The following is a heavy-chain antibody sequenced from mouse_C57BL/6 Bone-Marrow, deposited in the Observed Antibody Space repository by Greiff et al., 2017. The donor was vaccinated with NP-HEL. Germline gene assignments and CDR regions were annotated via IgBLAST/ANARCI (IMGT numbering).Heavy chain of an antibody. D-gene: IGHD4-1*01. Sequence: VQLKESGAELVRPGASVKLSCTASGFNIKDDYMHWVKQRPEQGLEWIGWIDPENGDTEYASKFQGKATITADTSSNTAYLQLSSLTSEDTAVYYCTTFTGTDYWGQGTTLTVSS. CDR1: GFNIKDDY. CDR3: TTFTGTDY. V-gene: IGHV14-4*01. CDR2: IDPENGDT. J-gene: IGHJ2*01.